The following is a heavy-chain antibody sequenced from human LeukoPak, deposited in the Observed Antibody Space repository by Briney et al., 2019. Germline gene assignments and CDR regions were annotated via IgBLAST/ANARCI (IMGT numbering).Heavy chain of an antibody. CDR1: GFTFSSYN. CDR3: ARRFCNDGICYYFDS. Sequence: PGGSLRLSCAASGFTFSSYNMNWVRQAPGKGLQWVSTISDSGGHTFYADSVKGRFTISRDNSKNTLYLQMNSLRAEDTAVYYCARRFCNDGICYYFDSWGQGTLVTVSS. J-gene: IGHJ4*02. CDR2: ISDSGGHT. D-gene: IGHD2-8*01. V-gene: IGHV3-23*01.